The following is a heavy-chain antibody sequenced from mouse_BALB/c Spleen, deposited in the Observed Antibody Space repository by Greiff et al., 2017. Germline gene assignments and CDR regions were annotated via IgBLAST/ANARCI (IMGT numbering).Heavy chain of an antibody. J-gene: IGHJ4*01. CDR1: GYSFTGYF. Sequence: VQLKQSGPELVKPGASVKISCKASGYSFTGYFMNWVMQSHGKSLEWIGRINPYNGDTFYNQKFKGKATLTVDKSSSTAHMELRSLASEDSAVYYCARYDYDAMDYWGQGTSVTVSS. CDR2: INPYNGDT. V-gene: IGHV1-20*02. CDR3: ARYDYDAMDY.